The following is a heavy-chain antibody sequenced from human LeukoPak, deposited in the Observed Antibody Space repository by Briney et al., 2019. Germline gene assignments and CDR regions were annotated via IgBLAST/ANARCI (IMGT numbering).Heavy chain of an antibody. CDR1: GFTFSSYA. CDR2: ISGSGGST. V-gene: IGHV3-23*01. Sequence: GGSLRLSCAASGFTFSSYAMSLVRQAPGEGLEGVSAISGSGGSTYFADSVKGRFPISRDNSKNTLYLQMNSLRAEDTAVYYCAKRHTTGPTGQFDYWGQGTLVTVSS. D-gene: IGHD1-1*01. J-gene: IGHJ4*02. CDR3: AKRHTTGPTGQFDY.